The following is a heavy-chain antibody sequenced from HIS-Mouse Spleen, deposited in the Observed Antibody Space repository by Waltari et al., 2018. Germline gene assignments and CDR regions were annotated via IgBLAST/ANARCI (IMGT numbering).Heavy chain of an antibody. J-gene: IGHJ4*02. D-gene: IGHD6-19*01. V-gene: IGHV2-70*15. Sequence: QVTLRESGPALVQPTQTLTLTCTFSGFSLSTSGMCVRWILQPPGKALEWLARIDWDDDKYYSTSLKTRLTISKDTSKNQVVLTMTNMDPVDTATYYCARIAEGYTSGWYAFDYWGQGTLVTVSS. CDR2: IDWDDDK. CDR3: ARIAEGYTSGWYAFDY. CDR1: GFSLSTSGMC.